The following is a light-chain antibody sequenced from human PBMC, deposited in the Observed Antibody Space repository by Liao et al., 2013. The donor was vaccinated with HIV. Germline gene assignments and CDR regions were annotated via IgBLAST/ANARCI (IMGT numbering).Light chain of an antibody. J-gene: IGLJ3*02. CDR2: YDS. V-gene: IGLV3-21*04. Sequence: SSVLTQPPSVSVAPGKTARISCGGNTVGSKSVHWYQQKPGQAPVLVISYDSDRPSGIPERFSGSNSGNTATLTISRVEAGDEADYYCQVWDSSSEVFGGGTKLTVL. CDR3: QVWDSSSEV. CDR1: TVGSKS.